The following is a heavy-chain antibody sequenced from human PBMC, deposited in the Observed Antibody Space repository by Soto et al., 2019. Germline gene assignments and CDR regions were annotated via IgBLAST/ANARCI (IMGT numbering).Heavy chain of an antibody. CDR1: GGSISSGGYS. Sequence: SDTLPHTCAVSGGSISSGGYSSSCIRQPPGKGLGWMGDISHSGSTYYHPHLKSRVTISVARSKNQFSLKLSSVTAADTAVYYCARGGVDYYDSSGYYFSPYYFDYWGQGTLVTVSS. J-gene: IGHJ4*02. CDR2: ISHSGST. V-gene: IGHV4-30-2*01. CDR3: ARGGVDYYDSSGYYFSPYYFDY. D-gene: IGHD3-22*01.